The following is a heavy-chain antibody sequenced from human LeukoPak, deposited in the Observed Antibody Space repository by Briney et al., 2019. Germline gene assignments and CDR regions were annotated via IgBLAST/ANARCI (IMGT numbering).Heavy chain of an antibody. Sequence: PGGSLRLSCAASGFTVSSNYMSWVRQAPGKGLEWVSVIYSGGSTYYADSVKGRFTISRDNSKNTLYLQMNSLRAEDTAVYYCASVLRYFDWLLYSNHDAFDIWGQGTMVTVSS. V-gene: IGHV3-53*01. CDR3: ASVLRYFDWLLYSNHDAFDI. CDR1: GFTVSSNY. D-gene: IGHD3-9*01. J-gene: IGHJ3*02. CDR2: IYSGGST.